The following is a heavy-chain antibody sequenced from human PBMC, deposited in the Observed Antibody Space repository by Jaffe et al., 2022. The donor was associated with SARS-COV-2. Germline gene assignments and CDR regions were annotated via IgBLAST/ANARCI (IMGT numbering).Heavy chain of an antibody. V-gene: IGHV4-34*01. J-gene: IGHJ4*02. CDR3: ARAALGGGSGLDY. D-gene: IGHD3-16*01. CDR1: GGSFSGYY. CDR2: INHSGST. Sequence: QVQLQQWGAGLLKPSETLSLTCAVYGGSFSGYYWSWIRQPPGKGLEWIGEINHSGSTNYNPSLKSRVTISVDTSKNQFSLKLSSVTAADTAVYYCARAALGGGSGLDYWGQGTLVTVSS.